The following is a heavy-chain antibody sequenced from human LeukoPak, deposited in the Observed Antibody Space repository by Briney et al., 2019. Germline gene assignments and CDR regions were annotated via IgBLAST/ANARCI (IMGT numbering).Heavy chain of an antibody. J-gene: IGHJ4*02. CDR2: IYYSGST. V-gene: IGHV4-31*03. Sequence: SETLSLTCTVSGGSISSGGYYWSWIRQHPGKGLEWIGYIYYSGSTYYNPSLKSRVTISADTSKNQFSLKLSSVTAADTAVYYCARRLSYSYGSLDYWGQGTLVTVSS. CDR3: ARRLSYSYGSLDY. D-gene: IGHD5-18*01. CDR1: GGSISSGGYY.